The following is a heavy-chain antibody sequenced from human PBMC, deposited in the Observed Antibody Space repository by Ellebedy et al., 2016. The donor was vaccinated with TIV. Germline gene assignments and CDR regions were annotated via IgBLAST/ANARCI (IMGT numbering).Heavy chain of an antibody. CDR1: GFTFSSFA. Sequence: GGSLRLSCAASGFTFSSFAMHWVRQAPGKGLEWLSVISADGANTFHAESVKGRFTISSDNSKNTLYVQLNSLTTEDTAVYFCAKGSSSGFNYDRVGFEYWGQGTLVTVSS. CDR3: AKGSSSGFNYDRVGFEY. D-gene: IGHD3-22*01. V-gene: IGHV3-23*01. CDR2: ISADGANT. J-gene: IGHJ4*02.